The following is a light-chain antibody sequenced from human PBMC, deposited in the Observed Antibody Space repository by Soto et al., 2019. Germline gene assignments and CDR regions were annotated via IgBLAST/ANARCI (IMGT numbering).Light chain of an antibody. J-gene: IGLJ1*01. Sequence: HSVLTQPASLYGFPGQSITISCTGTSSDVGGYNYVSWYQQHPVKAPKLMIYDVTNRPSGVSDRFSGSKSGNTASLTISGLQAEDEADYYCSSYTSSSTPYVFGTGTKVTVL. V-gene: IGLV2-14*01. CDR3: SSYTSSSTPYV. CDR2: DVT. CDR1: SSDVGGYNY.